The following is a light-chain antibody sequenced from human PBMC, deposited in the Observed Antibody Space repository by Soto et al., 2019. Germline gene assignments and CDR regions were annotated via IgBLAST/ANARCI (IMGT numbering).Light chain of an antibody. CDR2: DAS. CDR1: QSVSSY. Sequence: EIVLPQSPATLSLSPGARSTLSCRASQSVSSYLAWYQQKPGQAPRLLIYDASNRATGIPARFSGSGSGTDFTLTISSLEPEDFAVYYCQQRSNWPKTFGQGTKVDIK. CDR3: QQRSNWPKT. J-gene: IGKJ1*01. V-gene: IGKV3-11*01.